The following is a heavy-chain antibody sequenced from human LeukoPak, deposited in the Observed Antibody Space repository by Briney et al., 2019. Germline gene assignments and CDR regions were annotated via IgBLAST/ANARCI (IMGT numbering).Heavy chain of an antibody. CDR2: VEPDGTYT. J-gene: IGHJ4*02. CDR1: GLTFSNTW. V-gene: IGHV3-74*01. Sequence: GSLRLSCAASGLTFSNTWMHWVRQAPGKGLVWVSCVEPDGTYTTYADSVKGRFTISRDNAKNTLYLQMNSLRAEDTAVYYCARGCSITSCPADFWGQGTLVTVSS. D-gene: IGHD2-2*01. CDR3: ARGCSITSCPADF.